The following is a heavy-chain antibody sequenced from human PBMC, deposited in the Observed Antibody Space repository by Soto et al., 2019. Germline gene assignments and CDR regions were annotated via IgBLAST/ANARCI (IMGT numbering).Heavy chain of an antibody. V-gene: IGHV4-30-4*01. D-gene: IGHD1-26*01. CDR2: IYYSGST. Sequence: PSETLSLTCTVSGGSISSGDYYWSWICQPPGKGLEWIGYIYYSGSTYYNPSLKSRVTISVGTSKNQFSLKLSSVTAADTAVYYCARSMSGSYYHYWGQGTLVTVSS. J-gene: IGHJ4*02. CDR1: GGSISSGDYY. CDR3: ARSMSGSYYHY.